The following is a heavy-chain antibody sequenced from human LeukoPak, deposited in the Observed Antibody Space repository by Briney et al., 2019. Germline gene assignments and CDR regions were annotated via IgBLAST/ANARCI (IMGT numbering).Heavy chain of an antibody. V-gene: IGHV4-34*01. J-gene: IGHJ4*02. CDR1: GGSFSGYY. Sequence: SETLSLTCAVYGGSFSGYYWSWIRQPPGKGLEWIGEINHSGSTNYNPSLKSRVTISVDTSKNQFSLRLSSVTAADTAVYYCARDVRDSSGFYLRAFDYWGQGTLVTVSS. CDR3: ARDVRDSSGFYLRAFDY. CDR2: INHSGST. D-gene: IGHD3-22*01.